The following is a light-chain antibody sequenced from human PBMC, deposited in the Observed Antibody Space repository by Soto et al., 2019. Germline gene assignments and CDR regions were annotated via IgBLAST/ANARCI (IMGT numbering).Light chain of an antibody. Sequence: LTQPASVSGSPGQSITISCTGTSSDVGGYDHVSWYQQYSGKAPKLMIYEVSNRPSGVSNRFSGSKSGNTASLTISGLQAEDEADYYCSSYTSSSTLVFGTGTKVTVL. CDR2: EVS. CDR3: SSYTSSSTLV. CDR1: SSDVGGYDH. J-gene: IGLJ1*01. V-gene: IGLV2-14*01.